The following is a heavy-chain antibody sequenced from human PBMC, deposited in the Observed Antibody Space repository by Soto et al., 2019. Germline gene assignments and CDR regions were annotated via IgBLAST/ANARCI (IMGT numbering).Heavy chain of an antibody. D-gene: IGHD2-15*01. V-gene: IGHV4-59*01. CDR3: AKYRRTAAEGYTFDY. Sequence: PSETLSLTCTVSGGSITGSYWSWIRQPPGKGLEWIGYIYYSGSTNFNPSLKSRVTMSVDTARNQFSLQLSSVTAADPAVYFCAKYRRTAAEGYTFDYWGHGALVTVSS. CDR1: GGSITGSY. CDR2: IYYSGST. J-gene: IGHJ4*01.